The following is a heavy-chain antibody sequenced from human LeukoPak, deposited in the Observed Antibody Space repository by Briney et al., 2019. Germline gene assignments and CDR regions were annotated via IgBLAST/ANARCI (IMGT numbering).Heavy chain of an antibody. D-gene: IGHD1-26*01. Sequence: PGGSLRLSCAASGFTFSSYGMHWVRRAPGKGLEWVAVISYDGSNKYCADSVKGRFTISRDNSKNTLYLQMNSLRAEDTAVYYCAKDQGSYYWGDAFNIWGQGTMVTVSS. CDR3: AKDQGSYYWGDAFNI. CDR2: ISYDGSNK. J-gene: IGHJ3*02. CDR1: GFTFSSYG. V-gene: IGHV3-30*18.